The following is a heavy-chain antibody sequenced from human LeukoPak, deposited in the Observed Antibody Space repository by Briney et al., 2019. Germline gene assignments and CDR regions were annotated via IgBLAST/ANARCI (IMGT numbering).Heavy chain of an antibody. Sequence: GGSLRLSCAASGFTFSSYSMNWVRQAPGKGLEWVSYISSSSSCIYYADSVKGRFTVSRDNAKNSLYLQMNSLRAEDTAVYYCARDVVVRGLDVWGQGTTVTVSS. CDR1: GFTFSSYS. CDR3: ARDVVVRGLDV. V-gene: IGHV3-21*01. J-gene: IGHJ6*02. CDR2: ISSSSSCI. D-gene: IGHD3-10*01.